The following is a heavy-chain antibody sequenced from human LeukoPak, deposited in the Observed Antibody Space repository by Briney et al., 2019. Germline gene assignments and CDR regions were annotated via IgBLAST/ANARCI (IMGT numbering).Heavy chain of an antibody. CDR3: ASLTTAEAFDI. CDR2: IYTSGST. D-gene: IGHD3-22*01. CDR1: GGSISSYY. Sequence: SETLSLTCTVSGGSISSYYWSWIRQPAGKGLEWIGRIYTSGSTNYNPSLKRRVTMSVDTSKNHFSLKLSSVTAADTAVYYCASLTTAEAFDIWGQGTMVTVSS. J-gene: IGHJ3*02. V-gene: IGHV4-4*07.